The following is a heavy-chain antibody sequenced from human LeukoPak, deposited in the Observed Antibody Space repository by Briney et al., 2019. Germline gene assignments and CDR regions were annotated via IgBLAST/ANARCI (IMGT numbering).Heavy chain of an antibody. J-gene: IGHJ6*02. CDR2: IYPGDSDT. Sequence: GESLQISCKGSGYSFTSYWIGWVRQMPGKGLEWTGIIYPGDSDTRYSPSFQGQVTISADKSISTAYLQWSSLKASDTAMYYRARHGSFGMVRGVTLGTYYYYYGMDVWGQGTTVTVSS. CDR1: GYSFTSYW. CDR3: ARHGSFGMVRGVTLGTYYYYYGMDV. D-gene: IGHD3-10*01. V-gene: IGHV5-51*01.